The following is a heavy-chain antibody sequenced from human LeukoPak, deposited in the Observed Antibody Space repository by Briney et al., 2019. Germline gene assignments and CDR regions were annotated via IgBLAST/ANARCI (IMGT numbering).Heavy chain of an antibody. CDR3: AKSYGDDDAFDI. V-gene: IGHV3-30*18. D-gene: IGHD4-17*01. CDR1: GFTFSSDG. CDR2: ISYDGSNK. Sequence: GRSLRLSCAASGFTFSSDGMHWVRQAPGKGLEWVAVISYDGSNKYYADSVKGRFTISRDNSKNTLYLQMNSLRAEDTAVYYCAKSYGDDDAFDIWGQGTMVTVSS. J-gene: IGHJ3*02.